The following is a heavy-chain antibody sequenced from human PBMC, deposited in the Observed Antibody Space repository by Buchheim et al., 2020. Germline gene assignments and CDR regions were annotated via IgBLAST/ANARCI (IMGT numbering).Heavy chain of an antibody. CDR2: INHSGST. J-gene: IGHJ5*02. CDR3: ARLVVATTRLDDWFDP. D-gene: IGHD5-12*01. V-gene: IGHV4-34*01. CDR1: GGSFSGYY. Sequence: QVQLRQWGAGLLKPSETLSLTCAVYGGSFSGYYWSWIRQPPGKGLEWIGEINHSGSTNYNPSLKSRVTISVDTSKNQFSLKLSSVTAADTAVYYCARLVVATTRLDDWFDPWGQGTL.